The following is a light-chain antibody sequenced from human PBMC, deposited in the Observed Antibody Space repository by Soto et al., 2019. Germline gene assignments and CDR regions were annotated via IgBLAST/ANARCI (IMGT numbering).Light chain of an antibody. CDR3: SSYTGRSTQVV. CDR1: SSDVGGYNY. Sequence: QSALTQPASVSGSPVQSITISCTGTSSDVGGYNYVSWYQQHPGKAPKLMIYEVSNRPSGVSNRFSASKSDKTASLTISGLQAEDEADYFCSSYTGRSTQVVVGGGTKLTVL. CDR2: EVS. V-gene: IGLV2-14*01. J-gene: IGLJ2*01.